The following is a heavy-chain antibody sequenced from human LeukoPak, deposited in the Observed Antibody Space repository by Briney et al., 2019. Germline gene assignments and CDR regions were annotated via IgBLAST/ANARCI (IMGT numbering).Heavy chain of an antibody. CDR2: IYYSGST. CDR3: ARHRVRSGYSYGYVTD. D-gene: IGHD5-18*01. CDR1: GGSISSYY. J-gene: IGHJ4*02. Sequence: PSETLSLTCTVSGGSISSYYWSWIRQPPGKGLEWIGYIYYSGSTNYNPSLKSRVTISVDTSKNQFSPKLSSVTAADTAVYYCARHRVRSGYSYGYVTDWGQGTLVTVSS. V-gene: IGHV4-59*08.